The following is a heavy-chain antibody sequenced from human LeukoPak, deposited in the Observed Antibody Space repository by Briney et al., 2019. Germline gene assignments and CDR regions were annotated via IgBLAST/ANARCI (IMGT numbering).Heavy chain of an antibody. CDR2: LISDGSSA. J-gene: IGHJ6*02. CDR3: VRDSRYCPDV. V-gene: IGHV3-74*01. CDR1: GFTFSSYW. Sequence: PGGFLRLSCAASGFTFSSYWMHWVRQAPGKGLVWVSRLISDGSSASYADSVKGRFTISRDNTKNILYLQMNSLRAEDTAVYYCVRDSRYCPDVWGQGTTVTVSS. D-gene: IGHD2-8*02.